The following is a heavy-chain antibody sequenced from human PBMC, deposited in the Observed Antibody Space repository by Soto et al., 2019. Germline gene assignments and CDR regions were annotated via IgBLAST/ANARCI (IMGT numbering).Heavy chain of an antibody. D-gene: IGHD6-13*01. CDR2: IYYTGST. CDR3: ARHRMGSSWYTPPHY. J-gene: IGHJ4*02. CDR1: GGSISSGSYY. V-gene: IGHV4-39*01. Sequence: TLSLTCTVSGGSISSGSYYWGWIRQPPGKGLEWIGSIYYTGSTYYNPSLNSRVTISVDTSTNQFSLNLSSVTAADTAVYYCARHRMGSSWYTPPHYWGQGTLVTVSS.